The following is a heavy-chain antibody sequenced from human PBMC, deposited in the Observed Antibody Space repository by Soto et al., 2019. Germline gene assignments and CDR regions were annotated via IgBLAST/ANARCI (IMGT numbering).Heavy chain of an antibody. J-gene: IGHJ4*02. CDR1: GFAFSSFS. CDR3: VRGVAVAVTVDFDC. CDR2: ISSSSDYI. D-gene: IGHD6-19*01. V-gene: IGHV3-21*01. Sequence: EVQLVESGGGLVKPGGSLRLSCAASGFAFSSFSMNWFRQAPGKGLEWVSSISSSSDYIFYVDSVKGRFTISRDNAKKSMDLQKNSLYGGDTGMYYCVRGVAVAVTVDFDCWGQGTLVTVSS.